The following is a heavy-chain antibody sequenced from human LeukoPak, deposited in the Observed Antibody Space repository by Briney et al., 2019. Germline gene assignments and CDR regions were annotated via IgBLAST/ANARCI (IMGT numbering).Heavy chain of an antibody. CDR3: AKGIGGTLFDY. D-gene: IGHD4-23*01. CDR1: GFTFGSHA. J-gene: IGHJ4*02. CDR2: ISGSADGT. V-gene: IGHV3-23*01. Sequence: PGGSLRLSCAASGFTFGSHAMSWVRQAPGKGLEWVSTISGSADGTHYRDSVKGRFTISRDNSKNTLFLQMNSLSAADTAVYYCAKGIGGTLFDYWGQGTLVTVSS.